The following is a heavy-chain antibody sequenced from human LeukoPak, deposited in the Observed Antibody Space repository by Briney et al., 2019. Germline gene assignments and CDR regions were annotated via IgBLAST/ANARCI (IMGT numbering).Heavy chain of an antibody. J-gene: IGHJ3*02. CDR2: INHSGST. CDR3: ARAGGYCSSTSCYDAFDI. D-gene: IGHD2-2*01. CDR1: GGSFSGYY. Sequence: PSETLSLTCAVYGGSFSGYYWSWIRQPPGKGLEWIGEINHSGSTNYNPSLKSRVTISVDTSKNQFSLKLSSVTAADTAVYYCARAGGYCSSTSCYDAFDIWGQGTMVTVSS. V-gene: IGHV4-34*01.